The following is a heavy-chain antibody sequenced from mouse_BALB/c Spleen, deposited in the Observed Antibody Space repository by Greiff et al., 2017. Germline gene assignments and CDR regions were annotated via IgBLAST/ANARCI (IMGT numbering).Heavy chain of an antibody. V-gene: IGHV1-12*01. J-gene: IGHJ1*01. CDR2: IYPGNGDT. CDR3: ANLYYGSSYWYFDV. D-gene: IGHD1-1*01. Sequence: QVQLQQPGAELVKPGASVKMSCKASGYTFTSYNMHWVKQTPGQGLEWIGAIYPGNGDTSYNQKFKGKATLTADKSSSTAYMQLSSLTSEDSAVYYCANLYYGSSYWYFDVWGAGTTVTVSS. CDR1: GYTFTSYN.